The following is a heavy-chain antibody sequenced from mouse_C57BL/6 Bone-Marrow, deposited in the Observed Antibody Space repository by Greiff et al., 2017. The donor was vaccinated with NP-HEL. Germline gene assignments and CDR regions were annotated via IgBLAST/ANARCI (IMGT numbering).Heavy chain of an antibody. V-gene: IGHV1-22*01. CDR2: INPNNGGT. D-gene: IGHD1-1*01. CDR3: ACGGYGSSYPWYFDV. J-gene: IGHJ1*03. CDR1: GYTFTDYN. Sequence: EVQLQQSGPELVKPGASVKMSCKASGYTFTDYNMNWVKQSHGKSLEWIGYINPNNGGTSYNQKFKGKATLTEHKSSSTSYMALSSLTSVDSAVYYCACGGYGSSYPWYFDVWGTGTPVTVSS.